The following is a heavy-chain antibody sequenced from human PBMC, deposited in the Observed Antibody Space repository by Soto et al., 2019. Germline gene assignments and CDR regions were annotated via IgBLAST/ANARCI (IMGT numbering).Heavy chain of an antibody. CDR2: INPNSGGT. V-gene: IGHV1-2*04. J-gene: IGHJ6*02. Sequence: QVQLVQSGAEVKKPGASVKVSCKASGYTFTGYYMHWVRQAPGQGLEWMGWINPNSGGTNYAQKFQGWVTMTRDTSISTAYRELSRLRSDDTAVYYCARGAHGYSSSSARGEGYYYYYGMDVWGQGTTVTVSS. CDR1: GYTFTGYY. D-gene: IGHD6-6*01. CDR3: ARGAHGYSSSSARGEGYYYYYGMDV.